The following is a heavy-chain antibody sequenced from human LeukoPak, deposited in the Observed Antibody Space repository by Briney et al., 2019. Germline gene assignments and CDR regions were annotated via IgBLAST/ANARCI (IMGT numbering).Heavy chain of an antibody. V-gene: IGHV1-2*02. Sequence: ASVKVSCKTSGYTFTGYYMHWVRQAPGQGLERMGWINPNSGGTNYAQKFQGRVTMTRDTSISTAYMELIRLRSDDTAVYYCARVSSRYYDSSGYLQRFDYWGQGTLVTVSS. CDR2: INPNSGGT. D-gene: IGHD3-22*01. CDR1: GYTFTGYY. CDR3: ARVSSRYYDSSGYLQRFDY. J-gene: IGHJ4*02.